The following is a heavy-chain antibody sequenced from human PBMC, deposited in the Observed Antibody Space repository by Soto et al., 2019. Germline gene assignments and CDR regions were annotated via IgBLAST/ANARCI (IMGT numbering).Heavy chain of an antibody. V-gene: IGHV4-39*02. CDR3: AREKLRFLEWDYYYYGMDV. CDR2: IYYSGST. CDR1: GGSISSSSYY. Sequence: SATLSLTCTVSGGSISSSSYYWGWIRQPPGKGLEWIGSIYYSGSTYYKTYLKRRDNITVDTSKNKITLKLSSVTAADTAVYYCAREKLRFLEWDYYYYGMDVWGQGTTVT. D-gene: IGHD3-3*01. J-gene: IGHJ6*02.